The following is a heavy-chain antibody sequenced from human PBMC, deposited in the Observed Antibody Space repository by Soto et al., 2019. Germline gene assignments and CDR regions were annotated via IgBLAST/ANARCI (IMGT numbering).Heavy chain of an antibody. Sequence: KTSETLSLTCTVSCGSISSFYWSWIRQPPGKGLEWIGYIYYSGSTNYNPSLKSRVTISVDTSRNQFSLRLSSLTAADTAVYYCARDQSDSGGMDVWGQGTTVTVSS. J-gene: IGHJ6*02. CDR3: ARDQSDSGGMDV. D-gene: IGHD2-21*02. CDR1: CGSISSFY. CDR2: IYYSGST. V-gene: IGHV4-59*01.